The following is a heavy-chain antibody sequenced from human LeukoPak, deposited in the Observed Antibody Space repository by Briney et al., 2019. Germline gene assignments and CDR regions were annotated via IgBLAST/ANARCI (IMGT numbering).Heavy chain of an antibody. Sequence: ASVRVSCKASGYTFNNYGISWVRQAPGQGLEWMGWINPNSGGTNYAQKFQGRVTMTRDTSISTAYMELSRLRSDDTAVYYCARQLSRVGPNAAGTVGYWGQGTLVTVSS. D-gene: IGHD6-13*01. CDR3: ARQLSRVGPNAAGTVGY. CDR1: GYTFNNYG. J-gene: IGHJ4*02. CDR2: INPNSGGT. V-gene: IGHV1-2*02.